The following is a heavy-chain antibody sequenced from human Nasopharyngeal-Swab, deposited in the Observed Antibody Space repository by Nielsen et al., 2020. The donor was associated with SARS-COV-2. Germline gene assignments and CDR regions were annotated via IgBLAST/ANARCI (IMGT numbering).Heavy chain of an antibody. D-gene: IGHD3-22*01. CDR3: HLSSGYDGYINY. CDR1: GFSVTSHG. V-gene: IGHV3-33*01. CDR2: IWYDGTNK. Sequence: RGSLRLSCKASGFSVTSHGMHWVRQAPGKGLEWVAVIWYDGTNKFYADSVKGRFTISRDNSKNTLYLQMNSLRAEDTAMYYCHLSSGYDGYINYWGQGTLVTVSS. J-gene: IGHJ4*02.